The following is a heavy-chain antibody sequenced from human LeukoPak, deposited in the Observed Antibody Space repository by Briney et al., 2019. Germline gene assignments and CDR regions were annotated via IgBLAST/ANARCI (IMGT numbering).Heavy chain of an antibody. V-gene: IGHV3-23*01. CDR2: ITGSGGGT. J-gene: IGHJ4*02. CDR3: AKANTYDYGRFYFDS. Sequence: QPGGSLRLSCAASGFTFSSYAMRWVRQAPGKGLEWVCGITGSGGGTYYAESVKGRFAISRDNSGNMLYLQMNSLRVEDTAVYYCAKANTYDYGRFYFDSWGQGTLVTVSS. CDR1: GFTFSSYA. D-gene: IGHD3-16*01.